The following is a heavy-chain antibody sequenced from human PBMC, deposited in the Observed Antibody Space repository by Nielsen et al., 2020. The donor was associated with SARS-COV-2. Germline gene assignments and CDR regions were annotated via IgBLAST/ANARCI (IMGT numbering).Heavy chain of an antibody. J-gene: IGHJ4*02. CDR3: ARALSIPYDRAKRPYDY. Sequence: SETLSLTCAVYGGSFSGYYWSWIRQPPGKGLEWIGEINHSGSTNYNPSLKSRVTISVDTSKNQFSLKLSSVTAADTAVYYCARALSIPYDRAKRPYDYWGQGTLVTVSS. CDR2: INHSGST. V-gene: IGHV4-34*01. CDR1: GGSFSGYY. D-gene: IGHD3-22*01.